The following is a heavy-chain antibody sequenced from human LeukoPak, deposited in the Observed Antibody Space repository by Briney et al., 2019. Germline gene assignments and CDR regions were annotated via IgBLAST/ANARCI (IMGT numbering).Heavy chain of an antibody. CDR3: AGRNYDSSDSRFDY. CDR2: INHSGST. V-gene: IGHV4-34*01. D-gene: IGHD3-22*01. J-gene: IGHJ4*02. Sequence: SETLSLTCAVYGGSFSGYYWSWIRQPPGKGLEWIGEINHSGSTNYNPSLKSRVTISVDTSKNQFSLKLSSVTAADTAVYYCAGRNYDSSDSRFDYWGQGTLVTVSS. CDR1: GGSFSGYY.